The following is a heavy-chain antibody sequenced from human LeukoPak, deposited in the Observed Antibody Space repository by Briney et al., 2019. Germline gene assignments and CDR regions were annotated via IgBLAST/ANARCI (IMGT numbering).Heavy chain of an antibody. V-gene: IGHV3-7*01. D-gene: IGHD3-22*01. CDR2: IKQDGSEK. J-gene: IGHJ4*02. CDR1: GFTFSSYW. CDR3: ARISYYYDSSGYYGSRFDY. Sequence: GGSLRLSCAASGFTFSSYWMSWVRQAPGKGLEWVANIKQDGSEKYYVDSVKGRFTISRDNAKNSLYLQMNSLRAEDTAVYYGARISYYYDSSGYYGSRFDYWGQGTLVTVSS.